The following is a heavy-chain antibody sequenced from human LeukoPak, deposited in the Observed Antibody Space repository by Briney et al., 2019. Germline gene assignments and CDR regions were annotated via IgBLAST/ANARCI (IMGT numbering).Heavy chain of an antibody. Sequence: SETLSLTCAVYGGSFSGYYWSWIRQPPGKGLEWIGEINHSGSTNYNPSLKSRVTISVDTSKNQFSLKLSSVTAADTAVYYCASTYITGTAHSDYWGQGTLVTVSS. J-gene: IGHJ4*02. CDR3: ASTYITGTAHSDY. V-gene: IGHV4-34*01. CDR1: GGSFSGYY. D-gene: IGHD1-20*01. CDR2: INHSGST.